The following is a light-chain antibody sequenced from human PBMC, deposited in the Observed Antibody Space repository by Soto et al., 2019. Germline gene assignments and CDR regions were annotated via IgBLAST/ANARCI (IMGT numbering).Light chain of an antibody. CDR2: SNI. V-gene: IGLV1-44*01. CDR1: SSNIGSNS. CDR3: AAWDDSLTGRV. Sequence: QSVLTQPPSVSGTPGQRVTISCSGGSSNIGSNSVNWYQQLPGTAPKLLIYSNIQRPSGVPDRFSGSKSGTSASLAISGLQCEDEADYYCAAWDDSLTGRVFGGGTKLTV. J-gene: IGLJ3*02.